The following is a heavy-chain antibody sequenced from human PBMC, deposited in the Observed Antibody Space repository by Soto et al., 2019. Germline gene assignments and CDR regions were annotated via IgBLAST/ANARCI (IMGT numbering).Heavy chain of an antibody. CDR3: ARLAPSLGQAGIAY. CDR1: GGSISSGGYY. CDR2: IYYSGST. V-gene: IGHV4-31*03. D-gene: IGHD6-19*01. Sequence: PSETLSLTCTVSGGSISSGGYYWSWIRQHPGKGLEWIGYIYYSGSTYYNPSLKSRVTISVDTSKNQFSLKLSSVTAADTAVYYCARLAPSLGQAGIAYRGQGTLVTVSS. J-gene: IGHJ4*02.